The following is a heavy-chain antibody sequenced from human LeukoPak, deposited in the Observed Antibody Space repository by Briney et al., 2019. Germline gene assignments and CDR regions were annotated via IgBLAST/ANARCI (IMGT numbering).Heavy chain of an antibody. CDR2: IIPIFGTA. J-gene: IGHJ4*02. D-gene: IGHD6-19*01. Sequence: GASVKVSCQASGGTFSSYAINWVQQAPGQGLEWMGGIIPIFGTANYAQKFQGRVTITADESTSTAYMELSSLRSEDTAVYYCATTPGYSSGWYYDYWGQGTLVTVSS. V-gene: IGHV1-69*13. CDR1: GGTFSSYA. CDR3: ATTPGYSSGWYYDY.